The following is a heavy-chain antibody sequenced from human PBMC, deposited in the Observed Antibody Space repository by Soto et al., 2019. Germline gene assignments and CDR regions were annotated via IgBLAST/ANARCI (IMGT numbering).Heavy chain of an antibody. CDR2: IKSKTDGGTT. J-gene: IGHJ6*02. V-gene: IGHV3-15*07. CDR1: GFTVSSNY. Sequence: GGSLRLSCAASGFTVSSNYMNWVRQAPGKGLEWVGRIKSKTDGGTTDYAAPVKGRFTISRDDSKNTLYLQMNSLKTEDTAVYYCTADLSSGWYSYYYGMDVWGQGTTVTVSS. CDR3: TADLSSGWYSYYYGMDV. D-gene: IGHD6-19*01.